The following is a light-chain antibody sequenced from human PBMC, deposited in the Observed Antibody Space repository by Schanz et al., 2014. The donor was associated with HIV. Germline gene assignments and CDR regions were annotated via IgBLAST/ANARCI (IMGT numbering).Light chain of an antibody. CDR2: EGS. CDR3: SSYTSSSTPWV. CDR1: GFDVGISEF. J-gene: IGLJ2*01. Sequence: QSALTQPASVSGTPGQSITISCSGTGFDVGISEFVSWYQVSPGEAPKLLVYEGSRRPSGVSDRFSGSKSGNTASLSIAGLQAEDEADYFCSSYTSSSTPWVFGGGTKLTVL. V-gene: IGLV2-14*02.